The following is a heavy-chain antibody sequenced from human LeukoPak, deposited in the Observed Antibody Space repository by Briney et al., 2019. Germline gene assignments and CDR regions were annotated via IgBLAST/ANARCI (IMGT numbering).Heavy chain of an antibody. Sequence: PSETLSLTCTVSGGSISTFYWSWIRQPAGKGLEWIGYIYYTGSTNYNPSLKSRVTISVDTSKNQFSLNLSSVTAADTAVYYCVRHINTYDCMDVWGQGTTVTVSS. CDR2: IYYTGST. CDR3: VRHINTYDCMDV. J-gene: IGHJ6*02. CDR1: GGSISTFY. V-gene: IGHV4-59*08.